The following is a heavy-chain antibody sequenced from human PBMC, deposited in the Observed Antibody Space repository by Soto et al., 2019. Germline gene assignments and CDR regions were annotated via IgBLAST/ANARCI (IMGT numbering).Heavy chain of an antibody. Sequence: QVQVVESGGGVVQPGTSLRLSCVASGFSFKSYGMHWVRQAPGKGLEWVALISNDGSNRYYEDSVKGRFTVSRHNSKNTVSLQMNSLSPEDTALYYCAKAIYDSGVDDYWGQGTHVIVSS. V-gene: IGHV3-30*18. D-gene: IGHD3-16*01. J-gene: IGHJ4*02. CDR3: AKAIYDSGVDDY. CDR2: ISNDGSNR. CDR1: GFSFKSYG.